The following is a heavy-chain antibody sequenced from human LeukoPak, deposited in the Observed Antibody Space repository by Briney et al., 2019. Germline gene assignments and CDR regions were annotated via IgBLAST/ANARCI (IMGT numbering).Heavy chain of an antibody. CDR2: IYHGGST. CDR1: GYSISSGYY. D-gene: IGHD1-26*01. J-gene: IGHJ4*02. V-gene: IGHV4-38-2*02. Sequence: PSETLSLTCTVSGYSISSGYYWGWIRQPPGKGLEWIGTIYHGGSTYYNPSLKSRVTISVDTSKNQFSLKLSSVTAADTAVYYCARDSIIVRSTTGVDNWGQGTLVTVSS. CDR3: ARDSIIVRSTTGVDN.